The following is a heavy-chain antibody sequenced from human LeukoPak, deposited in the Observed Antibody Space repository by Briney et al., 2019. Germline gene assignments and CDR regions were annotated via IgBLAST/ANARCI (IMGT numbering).Heavy chain of an antibody. Sequence: ASVKVSCKVSGYTLTELSMHWVRQAPGKGLEWMGGFDPEDGETIYAQKFQGRVTMTEDTSTSTAYMELRSLRSDDTAVYYCARDRGRLAPLGDFDYWGQGTLVTVSS. CDR3: ARDRGRLAPLGDFDY. J-gene: IGHJ4*02. V-gene: IGHV1-24*01. CDR1: GYTLTELS. CDR2: FDPEDGET. D-gene: IGHD3-9*01.